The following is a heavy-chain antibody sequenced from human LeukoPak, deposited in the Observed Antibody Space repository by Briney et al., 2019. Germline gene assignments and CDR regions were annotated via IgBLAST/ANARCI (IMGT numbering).Heavy chain of an antibody. J-gene: IGHJ6*02. CDR3: ARSARYDYVWGSYRPSYYCYGMDV. V-gene: IGHV4-59*01. D-gene: IGHD3-16*02. Sequence: TLSLTCTVSGDSISSSYWSWIRQSPGKGLEWIGYIYYGGSTNYNPSLKSRVIISVDTSKNQFSLKVSSVTAADTAVYYCARSARYDYVWGSYRPSYYCYGMDVWGQGTTVTVSS. CDR2: IYYGGST. CDR1: GDSISSSY.